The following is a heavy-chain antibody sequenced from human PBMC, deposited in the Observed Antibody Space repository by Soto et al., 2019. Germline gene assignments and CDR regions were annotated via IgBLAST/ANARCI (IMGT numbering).Heavy chain of an antibody. Sequence: TGVSLRVSWGAVGVTGVSNYMSWVRQAPGKGLEWVSVIFGGGTTHYSDSVKGRFTISRDNCKNTVFPQMNSLRAEDTAVYYCVRASSYWGQGTRVTVSS. CDR1: GVTGVSNY. CDR2: IFGGGTT. D-gene: IGHD6-13*01. CDR3: VRASSY. V-gene: IGHV3-53*01. J-gene: IGHJ4*02.